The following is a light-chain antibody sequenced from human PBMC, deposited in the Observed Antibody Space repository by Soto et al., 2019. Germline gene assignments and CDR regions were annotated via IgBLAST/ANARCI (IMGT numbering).Light chain of an antibody. CDR2: DAS. V-gene: IGKV3-11*01. J-gene: IGKJ1*01. Sequence: EIGLTQSPATLSVSPGERATLSCMASQSVSSYLAWYQQKPGQAPRLLIYDASNRATGIPARFSGSGSGTDFTLTISSLEPEDFAVYYCQQRSNWPRTFGQGTKVDIK. CDR1: QSVSSY. CDR3: QQRSNWPRT.